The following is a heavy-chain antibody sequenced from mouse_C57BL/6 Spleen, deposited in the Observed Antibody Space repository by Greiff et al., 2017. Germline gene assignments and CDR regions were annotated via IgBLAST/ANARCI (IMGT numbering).Heavy chain of an antibody. V-gene: IGHV1-7*01. J-gene: IGHJ2*01. D-gene: IGHD1-1*01. CDR2: INPSSGYT. CDR3: ASPFTTVVPDY. CDR1: GYTFTSYW. Sequence: QVQLQQSGAELAKPGASVKLSCKASGYTFTSYWMHWVKQRPGQGLEWIGYINPSSGYTKYNQKFKDKATLTADKSSSTAYMQLSILTYEDSAVYYFASPFTTVVPDYWGQGTTLTVSS.